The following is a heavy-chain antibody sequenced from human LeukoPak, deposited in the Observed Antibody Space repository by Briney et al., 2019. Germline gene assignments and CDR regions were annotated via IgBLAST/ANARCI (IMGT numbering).Heavy chain of an antibody. CDR2: IYPGDSDT. CDR1: GYSFSSFW. D-gene: IGHD2/OR15-2a*01. V-gene: IGHV5-51*01. CDR3: SRSNTFYGMDV. J-gene: IGHJ6*02. Sequence: GESLKISCEGSGYSFSSFWIGWVRQIPGEGLVWMGIIYPGDSDTRYSPAFQGQITISVDKSISTAYLQWSSLKASDTAIYYCSRSNTFYGMDVWGQGTTVTVSS.